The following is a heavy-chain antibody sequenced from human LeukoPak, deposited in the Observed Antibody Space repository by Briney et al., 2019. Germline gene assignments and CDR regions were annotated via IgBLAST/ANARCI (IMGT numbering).Heavy chain of an antibody. V-gene: IGHV3-30*18. CDR1: GFTFSSNG. CDR2: ISYDGSNK. Sequence: PGGSLRLSCAASGFTFSSNGMHWVRQAPGKGLEWVAVISYDGSNKYYADSVKGRFTISRDNSKNTLYLQMNSLRAEDTAVYYCAKAPAPGDYWGQGTLVTVSS. CDR3: AKAPAPGDY. J-gene: IGHJ4*02.